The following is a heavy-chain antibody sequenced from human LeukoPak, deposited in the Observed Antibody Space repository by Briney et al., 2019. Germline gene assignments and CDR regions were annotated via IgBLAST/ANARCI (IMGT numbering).Heavy chain of an antibody. J-gene: IGHJ4*02. CDR2: INPNSGGT. CDR1: GYTFTGYY. V-gene: IGHV1-2*02. Sequence: GASVKVSCKASGYTFTGYYMHWVRQAPGQGLEWMGWINPNSGGTKYAQKFQGRVTMTRDTSISTASMELSSLKSDDTAVYYCARSGLSRFGFWGQGTLVTVSS. D-gene: IGHD2/OR15-2a*01. CDR3: ARSGLSRFGF.